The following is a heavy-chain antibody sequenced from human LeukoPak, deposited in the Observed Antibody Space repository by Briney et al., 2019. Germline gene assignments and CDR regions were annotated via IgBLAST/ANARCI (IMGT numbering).Heavy chain of an antibody. CDR3: ARYYYGSGSYYFDY. Sequence: PGGSLRLSCAASGFTFSSYWMSWVRQAPGKGLEWAANIKQDGSEKYYVDSVKGRFTISRDNAKNSLYLQMDSLRAEDTAVYYCARYYYGSGSYYFDYWGQGTLVTVSP. D-gene: IGHD3-10*01. CDR1: GFTFSSYW. J-gene: IGHJ4*02. CDR2: IKQDGSEK. V-gene: IGHV3-7*01.